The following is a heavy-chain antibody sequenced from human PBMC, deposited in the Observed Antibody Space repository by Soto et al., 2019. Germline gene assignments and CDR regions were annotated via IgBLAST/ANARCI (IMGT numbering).Heavy chain of an antibody. Sequence: VSVKVSCKASGYTFTSYYMHWVRQAPGQGLEWMGIINPSGGSTSYARKFQGRVTMTRDTSTSTVYMELRSLRSEDTAVYYCARDQADDSSGYYAFDIWGQGTMVTVSS. CDR3: ARDQADDSSGYYAFDI. CDR2: INPSGGST. V-gene: IGHV1-46*01. J-gene: IGHJ3*02. CDR1: GYTFTSYY. D-gene: IGHD3-22*01.